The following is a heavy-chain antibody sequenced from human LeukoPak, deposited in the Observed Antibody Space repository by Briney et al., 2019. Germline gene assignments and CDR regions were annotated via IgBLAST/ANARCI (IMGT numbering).Heavy chain of an antibody. CDR1: GGSISSYY. J-gene: IGHJ3*02. V-gene: IGHV4-59*01. CDR3: ARGLRFLEWPFYAFDI. Sequence: SETLSLTCTVSGGSISSYYWSWIRQPPGKGLEWIGYIYYSGSTNYNPSLKSRVTISVDTSKNQFSLKLSSVTAADTAVYYCARGLRFLEWPFYAFDIWGQGTMVTVSS. D-gene: IGHD3-3*01. CDR2: IYYSGST.